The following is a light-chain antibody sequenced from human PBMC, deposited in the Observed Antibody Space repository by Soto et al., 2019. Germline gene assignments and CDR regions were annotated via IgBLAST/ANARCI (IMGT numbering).Light chain of an antibody. V-gene: IGKV1-39*01. CDR3: QQSYSTPQNT. J-gene: IGKJ2*01. Sequence: DIQMTQSPSSLSASVGDRVTITCRASQSISSYLNWYQQKPGKAPKLLIYAASSLQSGVTSRFSGSGSWTDFTITISSLQPEDFATYYYQQSYSTPQNTFGQGTKLEIK. CDR2: AAS. CDR1: QSISSY.